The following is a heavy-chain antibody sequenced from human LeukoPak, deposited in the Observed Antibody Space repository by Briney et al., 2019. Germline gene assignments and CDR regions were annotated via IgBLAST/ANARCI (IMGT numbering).Heavy chain of an antibody. Sequence: PGGSLRLSCAASGFTFSSYSMNWVRQAPGKGLEWVSNISSSSSTIYYADSVKGRFTISRDNAKNSLYLQMNSLRDEDTAVYYCARANVAPLTWLQARFDTYEFDYWGQGTLVTVSS. CDR2: ISSSSSTI. J-gene: IGHJ4*02. CDR1: GFTFSSYS. V-gene: IGHV3-48*02. D-gene: IGHD5-24*01. CDR3: ARANVAPLTWLQARFDTYEFDY.